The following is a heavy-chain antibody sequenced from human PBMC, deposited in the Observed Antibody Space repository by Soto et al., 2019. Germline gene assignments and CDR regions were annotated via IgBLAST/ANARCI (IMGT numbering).Heavy chain of an antibody. V-gene: IGHV1-2*04. J-gene: IGHJ4*02. CDR1: GYTFTGYY. CDR2: INPNSGGT. D-gene: IGHD6-19*01. Sequence: QVQLVQSGAEVKKPGASVKVSCKASGYTFTGYYMHWVRQAPGQGLEWMGWINPNSGGTNYAQKFQGWVTMTRDTSISTAYMELSRLRSDDTAVYYCARDLRPYSSRWLLFDYWGQGTLVTVSS. CDR3: ARDLRPYSSRWLLFDY.